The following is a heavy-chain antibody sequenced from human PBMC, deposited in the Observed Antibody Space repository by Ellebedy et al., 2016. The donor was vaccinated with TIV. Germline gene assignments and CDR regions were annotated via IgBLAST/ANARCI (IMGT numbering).Heavy chain of an antibody. J-gene: IGHJ4*02. Sequence: AASVKVSCKASGYTFTSYDINWARQAAGQGLEWMGWMNPNSGNTDYAQKFQGRVTMTRDTSTNTAFMELYSLSFEDTAVYYCARGGYSYPEDLDYWGQGTLVTVSS. V-gene: IGHV1-8*01. CDR2: MNPNSGNT. CDR3: ARGGYSYPEDLDY. D-gene: IGHD5-18*01. CDR1: GYTFTSYD.